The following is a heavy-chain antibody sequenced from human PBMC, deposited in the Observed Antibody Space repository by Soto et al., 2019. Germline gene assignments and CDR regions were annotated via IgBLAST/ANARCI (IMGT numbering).Heavy chain of an antibody. Sequence: PSETLSLTCAVYGGSFSGYYWSWIRQPPGKGLEWIGEINHSGSTNYNPSLKSRVTISVDTSKNQFSLKLSSVTAADTAVYYCARGRRLITMVRGGIQSWFDPWGQGTLVTVSS. CDR3: ARGRRLITMVRGGIQSWFDP. V-gene: IGHV4-34*01. CDR2: INHSGST. J-gene: IGHJ5*02. CDR1: GGSFSGYY. D-gene: IGHD3-10*01.